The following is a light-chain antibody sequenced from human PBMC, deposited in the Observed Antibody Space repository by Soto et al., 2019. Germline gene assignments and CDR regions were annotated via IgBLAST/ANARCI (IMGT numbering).Light chain of an antibody. J-gene: IGKJ5*01. Sequence: EIVMTQSPATLSVSPGERATLYCRASQSVSSNHLAWYQQRPGQAPRLLIYGGSSRATGIPVRFSGSGSGTDFTLTISRLEPEDFAVFYCQHYDSLPITFGQGTRLEI. CDR1: QSVSSNH. V-gene: IGKV3-20*01. CDR2: GGS. CDR3: QHYDSLPIT.